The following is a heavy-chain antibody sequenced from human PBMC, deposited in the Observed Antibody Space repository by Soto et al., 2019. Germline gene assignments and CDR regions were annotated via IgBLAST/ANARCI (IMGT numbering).Heavy chain of an antibody. CDR3: ARVTVAAAGTLVEDWSER. J-gene: IGHJ5*02. CDR1: GGSISSGDYY. D-gene: IGHD6-13*01. Sequence: PSETLSLTCTVSGGSISSGDYYWSWIRQPPGKGLEWIGYIYYSGSTYYNPSLKSRVTISVDTYKNQFSLKLSCVTAADTAVYYCARVTVAAAGTLVEDWSERWGKRNLVSASS. V-gene: IGHV4-30-4*01. CDR2: IYYSGST.